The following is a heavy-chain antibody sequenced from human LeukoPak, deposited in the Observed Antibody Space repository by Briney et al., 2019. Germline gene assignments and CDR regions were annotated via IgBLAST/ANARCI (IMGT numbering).Heavy chain of an antibody. Sequence: SETLSLTCTVSGGSISSSSHYWGWIRQPPGKGLEWIGSIYYSGSTYYNPSLKSRVTISVDTSKNQFSLKLRSVTAADTAVYYCARVGGITMIVVLITDAFDIWGQGTMVTVSS. CDR2: IYYSGST. CDR1: GGSISSSSHY. J-gene: IGHJ3*02. V-gene: IGHV4-39*07. D-gene: IGHD3-22*01. CDR3: ARVGGITMIVVLITDAFDI.